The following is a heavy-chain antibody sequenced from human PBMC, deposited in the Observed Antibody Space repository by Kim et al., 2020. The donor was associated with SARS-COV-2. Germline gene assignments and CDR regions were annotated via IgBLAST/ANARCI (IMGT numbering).Heavy chain of an antibody. CDR1: GLIFSSYG. CDR3: ANELGQYCGGNCGFDI. J-gene: IGHJ4*03. V-gene: IGHV3-30*02. D-gene: IGHD2-21*02. CDR2: IRHDGSKK. Sequence: GGSLRLSCEASGLIFSSYGMHWVRQAPGKGLEWVAVIRHDGSKKYYADSLKGRFTISRDNAKNTVYLQMKSLRVEDTAVYYCANELGQYCGGNCGFDIWGQGTLVTVSS.